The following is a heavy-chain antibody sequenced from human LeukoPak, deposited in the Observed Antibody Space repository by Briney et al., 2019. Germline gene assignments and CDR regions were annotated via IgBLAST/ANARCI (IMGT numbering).Heavy chain of an antibody. CDR3: ARFAEYYYDSSGYPYGVDYFDY. Sequence: PSETLSLTCTVSGGSISRYYWSWIRQPPGKGLEWIGYIYYSGSTNYNPSLKSRVTISVDTSKNQFSLKLSSVTAADTAVYYCARFAEYYYDSSGYPYGVDYFDYWGQGTLVTVSS. V-gene: IGHV4-59*01. D-gene: IGHD3-22*01. CDR1: GGSISRYY. CDR2: IYYSGST. J-gene: IGHJ4*02.